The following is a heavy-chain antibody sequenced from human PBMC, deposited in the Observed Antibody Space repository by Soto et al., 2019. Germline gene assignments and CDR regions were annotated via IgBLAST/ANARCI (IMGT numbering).Heavy chain of an antibody. CDR2: INHSGST. V-gene: IGHV4-34*01. CDR3: AGVSGIYYYGMDV. J-gene: IGHJ6*02. CDR1: GGSFSGYY. Sequence: QVQLQQWGAGLLKPSETLSLTCAVYGGSFSGYYWSWIRQPPGKGLEWIGEINHSGSTNYNPSLKSRVTKSVDTSKNQFSLKLSAVTAADTAVYYGAGVSGIYYYGMDVWGQGTTVTVSS. D-gene: IGHD3-10*01.